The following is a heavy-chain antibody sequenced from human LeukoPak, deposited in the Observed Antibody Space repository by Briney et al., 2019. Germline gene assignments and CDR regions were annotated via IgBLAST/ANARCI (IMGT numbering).Heavy chain of an antibody. D-gene: IGHD6-6*01. Sequence: ASVTVSFTASGYTFTSYAMHWVRQAPGQRLEWMGWINAGNGNTKYSQKFQGRVTITRDTSASTAYMELSSLRSEDTAVYYCARVKQLDYYGMDVWGQGTTVTVSS. J-gene: IGHJ6*02. CDR1: GYTFTSYA. CDR3: ARVKQLDYYGMDV. CDR2: INAGNGNT. V-gene: IGHV1-3*01.